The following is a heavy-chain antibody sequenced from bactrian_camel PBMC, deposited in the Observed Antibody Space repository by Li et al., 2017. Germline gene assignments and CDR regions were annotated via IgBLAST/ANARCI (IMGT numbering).Heavy chain of an antibody. CDR1: GFVYNEYP. CDR2: IDSDGTR. J-gene: IGHJ6*01. D-gene: IGHD1*01. CDR3: AADLLGLWGCKIPRIVPGY. V-gene: IGHV3S53*01. Sequence: HVQLVESGGGSVQAGGSLNLSCVVSGFVYNEYPMAWFRQTPGKEREGVAAIDSDGTRNYADSVKGRFTISLDSTRNTLFLQMNSLKPGDTAIYYCAADLLGLWGCKIPRIVPGYWGRGTQVTVS.